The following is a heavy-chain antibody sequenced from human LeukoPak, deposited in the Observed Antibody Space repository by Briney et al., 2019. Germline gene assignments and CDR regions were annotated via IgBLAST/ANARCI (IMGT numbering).Heavy chain of an antibody. Sequence: SETLSLTCAVNGGSFSGYYWSWIRQPPGKGLEWIGEVNHSGSTNYNPSLKSRVTISVDTSKNQFSLKLSSVTAADTAVYYCARVVYSSSGYSKSYYYYYYYYMDVWGKGTTVTVSS. CDR3: ARVVYSSSGYSKSYYYYYYYYMDV. V-gene: IGHV4-34*01. CDR1: GGSFSGYY. D-gene: IGHD3-22*01. J-gene: IGHJ6*03. CDR2: VNHSGST.